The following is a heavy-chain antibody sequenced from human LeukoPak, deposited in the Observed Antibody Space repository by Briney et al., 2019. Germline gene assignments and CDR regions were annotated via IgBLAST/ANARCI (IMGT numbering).Heavy chain of an antibody. J-gene: IGHJ5*02. CDR2: IYYSGST. D-gene: IGHD3-10*01. Sequence: PSETLSLTCTVSGGSISSYYWSWIRQPPGKGLEWIGYIYYSGSTNYNPSLKSRVTISVDTSKSQFSLKLSSVTAADTAVYYCATLLYGSGSRWFDPWGQGTLVTVSS. CDR3: ATLLYGSGSRWFDP. V-gene: IGHV4-59*08. CDR1: GGSISSYY.